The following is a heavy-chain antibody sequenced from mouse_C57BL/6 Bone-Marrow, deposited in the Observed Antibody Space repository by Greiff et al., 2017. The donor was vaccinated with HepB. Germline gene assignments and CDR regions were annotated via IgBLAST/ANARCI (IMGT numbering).Heavy chain of an antibody. J-gene: IGHJ2*01. Sequence: QVQLQQPGAELVKPGASVKLSCKASGYTFTSYWMHWVKQRPGQGLEWIGMIHPNSGSTKYNEKFKSKATLTVDKSSSTAYMKLSRLTSEDSAVYYCARCHKVTTLYYFDYWGQGTTLTVSS. CDR3: ARCHKVTTLYYFDY. D-gene: IGHD2-2*01. CDR2: IHPNSGST. V-gene: IGHV1-64*01. CDR1: GYTFTSYW.